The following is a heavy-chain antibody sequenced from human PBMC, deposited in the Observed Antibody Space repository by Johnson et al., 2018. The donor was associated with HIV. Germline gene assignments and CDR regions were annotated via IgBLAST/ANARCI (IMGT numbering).Heavy chain of an antibody. J-gene: IGHJ3*02. D-gene: IGHD5-24*01. Sequence: VQLVESGGGLVQPGGSLRLSCAASGISVSGYYMSWVRQAPGKGLEWVSVLFSGGSTYYADSVKGRFPISRDNSKNTLYRQMNSLRAEDTAVYYCARACRDGYTCDAFDIWGQGTMVTVSS. CDR2: LFSGGST. CDR3: ARACRDGYTCDAFDI. V-gene: IGHV3-66*01. CDR1: GISVSGYY.